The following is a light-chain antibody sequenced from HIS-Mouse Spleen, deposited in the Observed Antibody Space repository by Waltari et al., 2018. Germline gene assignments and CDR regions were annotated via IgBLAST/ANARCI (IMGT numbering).Light chain of an antibody. CDR3: AAWDDSLNGVV. V-gene: IGLV1-44*01. CDR1: RPTIGRNT. J-gene: IGLJ2*01. Sequence: QSVLTQPPSASGPPGQRVTISCSGGRPTIGRNTVNWYQQLPGTAPKLLIYSNNQRPSGVPDRFSGSKSGTSASLAISGLQSEDEADYYCAAWDDSLNGVVFGGGTKLTVL. CDR2: SNN.